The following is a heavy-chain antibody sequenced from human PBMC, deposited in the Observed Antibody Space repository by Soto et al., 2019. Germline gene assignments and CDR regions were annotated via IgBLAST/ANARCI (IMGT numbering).Heavy chain of an antibody. Sequence: GGSLRLSCAASGFTVSSNYMSWVRQAPGKGLEWVSVIYSGGSTYYADSVKGRFTISRDNSKNTLYLQMNSLRAEDTAVYYCARDQSPRGILWGYFDLWGRGTLVTVSS. D-gene: IGHD3-10*01. V-gene: IGHV3-53*01. CDR1: GFTVSSNY. CDR2: IYSGGST. CDR3: ARDQSPRGILWGYFDL. J-gene: IGHJ2*01.